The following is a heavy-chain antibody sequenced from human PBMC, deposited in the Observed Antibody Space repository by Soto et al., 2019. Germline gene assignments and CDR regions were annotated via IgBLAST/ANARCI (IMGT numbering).Heavy chain of an antibody. Sequence: APVKATSKASREGFTSNGRRSVQQAPGQGLEWMGWISAYNGNTNYAQKLQGRVTMTTDTSTSTAYMELRSLRSDDTAVYYCARDLHGDPYYWGQGTLVTVSS. V-gene: IGHV1-18*01. CDR1: REGFTSNG. CDR3: ARDLHGDPYY. J-gene: IGHJ4*02. CDR2: ISAYNGNT. D-gene: IGHD4-17*01.